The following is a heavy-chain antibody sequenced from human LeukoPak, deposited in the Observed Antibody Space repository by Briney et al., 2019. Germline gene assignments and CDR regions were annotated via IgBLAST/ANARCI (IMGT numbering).Heavy chain of an antibody. Sequence: ASVKVSCKASGYIFTGQFIHWVRQAPGQGLEWMAMYNPNSGDTTFSQRFQDRVTMTRDTSVNTAFMELRRLTSDDTAVYYCARGGPRGNGFDYWGQGTLVRVSS. V-gene: IGHV1-2*02. D-gene: IGHD6-25*01. CDR1: GYIFTGQF. J-gene: IGHJ4*02. CDR3: ARGGPRGNGFDY. CDR2: YNPNSGDT.